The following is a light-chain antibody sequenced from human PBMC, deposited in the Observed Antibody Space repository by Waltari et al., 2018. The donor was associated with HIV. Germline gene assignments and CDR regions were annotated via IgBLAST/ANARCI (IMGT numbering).Light chain of an antibody. CDR1: QNVDSNY. J-gene: IGKJ1*01. CDR2: GAS. CDR3: QQYGTSPT. Sequence: EIALTQSPGTLSLSPGDRATLFCRASQNVDSNYIAWYQHKSGQPPRLLISGASSRATGIPDKFGGSGSGTHFTLTINELAPEDFAMYYCQQYGTSPTFGQGTKVEI. V-gene: IGKV3-20*01.